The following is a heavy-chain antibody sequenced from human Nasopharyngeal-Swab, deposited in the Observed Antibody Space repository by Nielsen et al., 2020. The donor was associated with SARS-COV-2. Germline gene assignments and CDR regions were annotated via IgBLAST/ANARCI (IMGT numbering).Heavy chain of an antibody. J-gene: IGHJ6*03. D-gene: IGHD3-3*01. Sequence: GESLKISCAASGFTFSSYEMNWVRQAPGKGLAWVSYISSSGSTIYYADSVKGRFTISRDNAKNSLYLQMNSLRAEDTAVYYCARDRFEITIFGVVIRNYMDVWGKGTTVTVSS. CDR2: ISSSGSTI. CDR3: ARDRFEITIFGVVIRNYMDV. V-gene: IGHV3-48*03. CDR1: GFTFSSYE.